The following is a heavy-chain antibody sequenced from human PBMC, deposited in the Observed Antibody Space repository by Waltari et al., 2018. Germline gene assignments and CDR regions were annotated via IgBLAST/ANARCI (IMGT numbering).Heavy chain of an antibody. CDR2: IIPIFGTA. V-gene: IGHV1-69*15. Sequence: QVQLVQSGAEVKQPGSSVKVSCKASGGTFRSSATTRVRQAPGQGLEWMGRIIPIFGTANYAQKFQGRVTITADESTSTAYMELSSLRSEDTAVYYCARGRGGSYYFDYWGQGTLVTVSS. CDR3: ARGRGGSYYFDY. J-gene: IGHJ4*02. CDR1: GGTFRSSA. D-gene: IGHD2-15*01.